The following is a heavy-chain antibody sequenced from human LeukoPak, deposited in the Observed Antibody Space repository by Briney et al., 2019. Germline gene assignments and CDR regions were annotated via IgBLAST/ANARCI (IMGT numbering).Heavy chain of an antibody. CDR2: IYTSGST. Sequence: KPSETPSLTCTVSGGSISSGNYYWSWIRQPAGKGLEWIGRIYTSGSTNYNPSLKSRVTMSVDTSKNQFSLKLSSVTAADTAVYYCATHGGGWFDPWGQGTLVTVSS. V-gene: IGHV4-61*02. CDR3: ATHGGGWFDP. J-gene: IGHJ5*02. D-gene: IGHD3-10*01. CDR1: GGSISSGNYY.